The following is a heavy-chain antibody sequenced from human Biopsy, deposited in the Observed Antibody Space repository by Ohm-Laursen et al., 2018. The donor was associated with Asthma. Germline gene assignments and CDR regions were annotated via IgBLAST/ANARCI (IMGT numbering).Heavy chain of an antibody. Sequence: GASVKVSCKASGGTFSNYVFSWVRQAPGQGLEWMGGITPMFGTTKYTQKFQARVSITADEATSTVYMELSSLRSEDTAVYYCARVLTTEEGDTWFDPWGQGTLVTVSS. CDR2: ITPMFGTT. V-gene: IGHV1-69*13. CDR3: ARVLTTEEGDTWFDP. CDR1: GGTFSNYV. J-gene: IGHJ5*02. D-gene: IGHD4-11*01.